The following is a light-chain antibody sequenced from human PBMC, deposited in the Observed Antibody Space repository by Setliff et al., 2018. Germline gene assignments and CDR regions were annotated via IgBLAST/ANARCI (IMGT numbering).Light chain of an antibody. Sequence: QSALTQPASVPGSPGQSITISCTGTSSDVGGYNYVSWYQQHPDKAPKLMISDVSKRPSGVSNRFSGSKSGNTASLTISGLQAEDEADYYCSSYTSSSTYVFGTGTKVTVL. CDR3: SSYTSSSTYV. J-gene: IGLJ1*01. CDR1: SSDVGGYNY. CDR2: DVS. V-gene: IGLV2-14*01.